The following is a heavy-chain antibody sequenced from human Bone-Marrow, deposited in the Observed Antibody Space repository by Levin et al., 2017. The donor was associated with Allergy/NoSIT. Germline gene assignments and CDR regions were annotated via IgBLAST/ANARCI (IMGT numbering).Heavy chain of an antibody. Sequence: TSETLSLTCAISGDSVSSNSAAWNWIRQSPSRGLEWLGRTYYRSKWYNDYAVSVKSRITINPDTSKNQFSLQLNSVTPEDTAVYYCARELSRLDYGDSPDDAFDIWGQGTMVTVSS. CDR3: ARELSRLDYGDSPDDAFDI. J-gene: IGHJ3*02. CDR1: GDSVSSNSAA. CDR2: TYYRSKWYN. V-gene: IGHV6-1*01. D-gene: IGHD4-17*01.